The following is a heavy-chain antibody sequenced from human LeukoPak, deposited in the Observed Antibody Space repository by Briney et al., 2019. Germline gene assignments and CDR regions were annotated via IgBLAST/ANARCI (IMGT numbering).Heavy chain of an antibody. V-gene: IGHV3-23*01. J-gene: IGHJ4*02. D-gene: IGHD3-9*01. CDR3: AKVKSDYDILTGYYWAYFDY. Sequence: GGSLRLSCAASGFTFSSYAMYWVRQAPGKGLEWVSGIFGGGGSTHYADSVKGRFTISRDNSKNTLYLQMNSLRAEDTAVYYCAKVKSDYDILTGYYWAYFDYWGQGTLVTVSS. CDR2: IFGGGGST. CDR1: GFTFSSYA.